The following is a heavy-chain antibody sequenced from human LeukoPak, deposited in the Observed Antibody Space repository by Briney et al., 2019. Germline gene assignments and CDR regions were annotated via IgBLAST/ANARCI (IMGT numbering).Heavy chain of an antibody. CDR2: IIPIFGTA. Sequence: SVKVSCKASGGTFSSYAISWVRQAPGQGLGWMGGIIPIFGTANYAQKFQGRVTITADESTSTAYMELSSLRSEDTAVYYCARGASGDSGYDFQDPYFDYWGQGTLVTVSS. V-gene: IGHV1-69*13. CDR3: ARGASGDSGYDFQDPYFDY. J-gene: IGHJ4*02. D-gene: IGHD5-12*01. CDR1: GGTFSSYA.